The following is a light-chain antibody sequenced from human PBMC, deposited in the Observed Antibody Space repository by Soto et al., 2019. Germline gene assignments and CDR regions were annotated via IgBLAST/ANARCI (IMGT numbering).Light chain of an antibody. J-gene: IGKJ1*01. CDR2: DAS. V-gene: IGKV1-5*01. CDR3: QQYNSQGT. CDR1: QSISSW. Sequence: DIQMTQSPSTLSASVGDRVTITCRASQSISSWLAWYQQKPGKAPKLLIYDASSLESGVPSRFSGSGSGTEFTLTISSLQPDDFATDYCQQYNSQGTFGQGTKVEIK.